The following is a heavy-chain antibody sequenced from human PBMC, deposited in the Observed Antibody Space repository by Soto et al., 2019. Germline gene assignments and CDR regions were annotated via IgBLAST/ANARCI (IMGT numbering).Heavy chain of an antibody. CDR1: GGSFSSYT. Sequence: GASVKLSCKASGGSFSSYTISCVRQAPKQGLEWMGRIIPNLGLANYAQKFQGRFTITADKSTSTAYMELSSLRSEDTAVYYCARHPGITAVGINYYYYMDVWGKGTTVTVSS. CDR3: ARHPGITAVGINYYYYMDV. V-gene: IGHV1-69*02. CDR2: IIPNLGLA. D-gene: IGHD6-13*01. J-gene: IGHJ6*03.